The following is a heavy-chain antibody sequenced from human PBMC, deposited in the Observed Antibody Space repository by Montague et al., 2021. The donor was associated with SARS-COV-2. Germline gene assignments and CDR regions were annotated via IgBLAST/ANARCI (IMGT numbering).Heavy chain of an antibody. CDR3: ARGGRAYCSGGSCYFVFDY. CDR1: GDSISSSAYY. J-gene: IGHJ4*02. V-gene: IGHV4-31*03. Sequence: TLSLTCTVSGDSISSSAYYWSWIRQHPGKGLEWIGYIYYTGSSYYNPTLRGRLTISVDTSKNQFSLKLNSVTAAETAIYYCARGGRAYCSGGSCYFVFDYWGQGTLVTVSS. CDR2: IYYTGSS. D-gene: IGHD2-15*01.